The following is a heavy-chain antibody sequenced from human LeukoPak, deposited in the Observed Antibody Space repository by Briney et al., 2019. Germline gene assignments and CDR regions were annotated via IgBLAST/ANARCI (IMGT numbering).Heavy chain of an antibody. Sequence: SETLSLTCTVSGGSISSSSYYWGWIRQPPGKGLERIGSIDYSGSTYYNPSLKSRVTISVDTSKNQFPLKLSSVTAADTAVYYCARQYCSSTSCYGVWYFDLWGRGTLVTVSS. CDR2: IDYSGST. CDR3: ARQYCSSTSCYGVWYFDL. V-gene: IGHV4-39*01. D-gene: IGHD2-2*01. CDR1: GGSISSSSYY. J-gene: IGHJ2*01.